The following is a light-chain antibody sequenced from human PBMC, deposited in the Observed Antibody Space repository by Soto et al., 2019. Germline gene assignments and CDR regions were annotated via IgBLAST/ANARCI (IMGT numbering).Light chain of an antibody. CDR2: DVS. CDR1: SSDVGGYNY. J-gene: IGLJ2*01. Sequence: QSALTQPASVSGSPGQSITISCTGTSSDVGGYNYVSWYQQHPGKVPQLIIYDVSNRPSGVSYRFSGSKSGNTASLTISGLQAEDEADYYCSSYTSDSSTVVFGGGTKVTVL. V-gene: IGLV2-14*03. CDR3: SSYTSDSSTVV.